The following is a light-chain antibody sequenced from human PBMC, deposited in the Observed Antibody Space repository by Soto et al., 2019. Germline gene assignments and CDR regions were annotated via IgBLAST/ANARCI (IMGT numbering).Light chain of an antibody. V-gene: IGLV4-69*01. CDR2: LNSDGRH. Sequence: QPVLTQSPSAFASLGASVKLTCTLSSGHSSYAIAWHQQQPEKGPRYLMKLNSDGRHSKGDGIPDRFSGSSSGAERYLTISSLQSEDEADYYCQTWGTGTWVFGGGTKVTVL. CDR1: SGHSSYA. CDR3: QTWGTGTWV. J-gene: IGLJ3*02.